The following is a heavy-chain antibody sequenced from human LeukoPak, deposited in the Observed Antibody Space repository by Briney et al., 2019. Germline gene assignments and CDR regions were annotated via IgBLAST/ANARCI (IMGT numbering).Heavy chain of an antibody. CDR3: ARGSEEMTTVTEHPKSCYFDY. CDR1: GGSFSGYY. J-gene: IGHJ4*02. D-gene: IGHD4-17*01. Sequence: SESLSLTCAVYGGSFSGYYWSWIRQPPGKGLEWIGEIIQSGSTKYNPSLKSRVTISLDTSKNQFSLKLSSVTAADTAVYYCARGSEEMTTVTEHPKSCYFDYWGQGILVTVSP. CDR2: IIQSGST. V-gene: IGHV4-34*01.